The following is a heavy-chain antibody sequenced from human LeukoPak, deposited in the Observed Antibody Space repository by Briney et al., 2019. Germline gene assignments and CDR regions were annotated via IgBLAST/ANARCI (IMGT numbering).Heavy chain of an antibody. CDR1: GDSISSGDYY. CDR2: IYYSGST. J-gene: IGHJ3*02. CDR3: ARDPSYDILTGYYFLGAFDI. D-gene: IGHD3-9*01. V-gene: IGHV4-39*07. Sequence: SETLSLTCTVSGDSISSGDYYWGWIRQPPGKGLEWIGSIYYSGSTYYNPSLKSRVTISVDTSKNQFSLKLSSVTAADTAVYYCARDPSYDILTGYYFLGAFDIWGQGTMVTVSS.